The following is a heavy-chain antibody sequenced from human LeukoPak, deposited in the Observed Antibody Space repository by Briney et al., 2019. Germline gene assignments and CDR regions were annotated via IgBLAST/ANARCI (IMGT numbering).Heavy chain of an antibody. Sequence: GASVKVSCKVSGYTLTELSMHWVRQATGQGLEWMGWMNPNSGNTGYAQKFQGRVTMTRNTSISTAYMELSSLRSEDTAVYYCARVYSGSSYDWGQGTLVTVSS. CDR1: GYTLTELS. D-gene: IGHD1-26*01. CDR3: ARVYSGSSYD. CDR2: MNPNSGNT. J-gene: IGHJ4*02. V-gene: IGHV1-8*01.